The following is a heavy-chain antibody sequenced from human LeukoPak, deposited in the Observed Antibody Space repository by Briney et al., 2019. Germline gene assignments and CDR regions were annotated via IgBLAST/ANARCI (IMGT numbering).Heavy chain of an antibody. J-gene: IGHJ5*02. CDR3: ARGDIVVVPAARTNWFDP. Sequence: GASAKVSCKASGYTFTGYYMHWVRQAPGQGLEWMGWINPNSGGTNYAQKFQGRVTMTRDTSISTAYMELSRLRSDDTAVYYCARGDIVVVPAARTNWFDPWGQGTLVTVSS. CDR1: GYTFTGYY. D-gene: IGHD2-2*01. CDR2: INPNSGGT. V-gene: IGHV1-2*02.